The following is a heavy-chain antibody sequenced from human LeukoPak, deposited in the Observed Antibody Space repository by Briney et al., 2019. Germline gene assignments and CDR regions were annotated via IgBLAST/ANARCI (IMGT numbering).Heavy chain of an antibody. D-gene: IGHD3-10*01. V-gene: IGHV4-39*07. J-gene: IGHJ4*02. CDR2: FFYRGST. CDR3: ASHYGSGSFYSPFDY. Sequence: SETLSLTCTVSGGSISSSSYYWGWIRQPPGKGLEWIGSFFYRGSTYYNPSLKSRVTISVDTSKNQFSLKLNSVTAADTAVYYCASHYGSGSFYSPFDYWGQGTLVTVSS. CDR1: GGSISSSSYY.